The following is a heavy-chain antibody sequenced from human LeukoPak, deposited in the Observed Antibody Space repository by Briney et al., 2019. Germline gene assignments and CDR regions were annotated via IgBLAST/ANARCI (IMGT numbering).Heavy chain of an antibody. Sequence: PGRSLRLSCVASGFIVNDHAMDWVRQTPGKGLEWVAGVFWNGVDKGYADSVKGRFTIFRDNAKNSMYLQMNSLRIEDTALYYCSKDISAGGLDVWGPGTPVTVSS. CDR2: VFWNGVDK. V-gene: IGHV3-9*01. D-gene: IGHD3-16*02. CDR1: GFIVNDHA. CDR3: SKDISAGGLDV. J-gene: IGHJ6*02.